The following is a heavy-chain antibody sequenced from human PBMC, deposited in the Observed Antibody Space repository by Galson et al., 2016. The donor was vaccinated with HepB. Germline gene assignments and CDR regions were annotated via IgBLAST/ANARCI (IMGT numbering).Heavy chain of an antibody. CDR3: STSRGV. CDR2: IKSKNDGGAT. D-gene: IGHD3-16*01. J-gene: IGHJ4*02. V-gene: IGHV3-15*01. Sequence: SLRLSCAASGFTFSDAWMNWVRQAPGKGLEWVGRIKSKNDGGATDYAAPVKGRFTISGDDSKNTLYLQMNSLKTEDTAVYYCSTSRGVWGQGTLVTVSS. CDR1: GFTFSDAW.